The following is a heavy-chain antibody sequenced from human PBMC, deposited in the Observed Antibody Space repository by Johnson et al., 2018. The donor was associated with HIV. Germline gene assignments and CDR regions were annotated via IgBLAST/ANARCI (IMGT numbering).Heavy chain of an antibody. CDR2: ISYDGSNK. V-gene: IGHV3-30*04. Sequence: QEQLVESGGGVVQPGRYLRLSCAASGFTFSSYAMHWVRQAPGKGLEWVAVISYDGSNKYYADSVKGRFTISRDNSKNTLYLQMNSLRAEDTAVYYCARATGSWMDAFDIWGQGTMVTVSS. CDR1: GFTFSSYA. J-gene: IGHJ3*02. CDR3: ARATGSWMDAFDI. D-gene: IGHD2-2*03.